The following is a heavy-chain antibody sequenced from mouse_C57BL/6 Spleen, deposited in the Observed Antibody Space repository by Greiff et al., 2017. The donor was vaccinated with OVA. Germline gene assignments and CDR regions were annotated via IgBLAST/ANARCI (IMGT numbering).Heavy chain of an antibody. D-gene: IGHD2-3*01. V-gene: IGHV2-6*01. CDR3: ASRDDGYPFAY. J-gene: IGHJ3*01. Sequence: VKLMESGPGLVAPSQSLSITCTVSGFSLTSSGVDWVRQSPGKGLEWLGVIWGVGSTNYNSALKSRLSISKDNSKSQVFLKMNSLQTDDTAMYYCASRDDGYPFAYWGQGTLVTVSA. CDR2: IWGVGST. CDR1: GFSLTSSG.